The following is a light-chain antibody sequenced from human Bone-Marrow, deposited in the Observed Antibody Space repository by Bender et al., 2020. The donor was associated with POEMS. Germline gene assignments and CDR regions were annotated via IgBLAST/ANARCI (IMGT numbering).Light chain of an antibody. J-gene: IGLJ1*01. CDR1: SSDVGSYNL. V-gene: IGLV2-23*02. CDR2: EVT. Sequence: QSALTQPASVPGSPGQSITISCTGTSSDVGSYNLVSWYQQHPGKAPKLLIYEVTKRPSGVSNRFSGSKSGNTASLTISWLQAEDEADYYCCSYAGNRNVFGTGTKVTVL. CDR3: CSYAGNRNV.